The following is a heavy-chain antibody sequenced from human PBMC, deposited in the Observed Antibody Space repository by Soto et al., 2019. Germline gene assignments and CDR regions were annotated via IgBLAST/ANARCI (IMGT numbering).Heavy chain of an antibody. J-gene: IGHJ4*02. D-gene: IGHD5-12*01. V-gene: IGHV4-34*01. CDR2: INHSGST. CDR3: SRGGYSGYAR. CDR1: GGSFSGYY. Sequence: QVQLQQWGAGLLKPSETLSLTCAVYGGSFSGYYWSWIRQPPGKGLEWIGEINHSGSTNYNPSLKSRVPISLDTSQNQCSLKLSSVTAADTAVYYRSRGGYSGYARWGQGTLVTVSS.